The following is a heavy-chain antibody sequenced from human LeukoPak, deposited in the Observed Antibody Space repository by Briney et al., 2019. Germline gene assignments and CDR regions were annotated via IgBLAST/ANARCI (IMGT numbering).Heavy chain of an antibody. Sequence: GASVKVSCKSSGFTFTDHYIHWVGQGPGQGLEWMGYIGPHSTFTSSPQEFQGRVTMTRDASMSTAYMELTRLTSDDTAVYYCVREGEGPLSKDFDYWGQGTLVTVSS. CDR1: GFTFTDHY. V-gene: IGHV1-2*02. CDR3: VREGEGPLSKDFDY. CDR2: IGPHSTFT. D-gene: IGHD2/OR15-2a*01. J-gene: IGHJ4*02.